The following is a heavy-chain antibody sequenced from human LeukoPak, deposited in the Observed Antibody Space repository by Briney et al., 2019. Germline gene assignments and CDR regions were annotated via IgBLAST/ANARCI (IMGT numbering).Heavy chain of an antibody. Sequence: GGSLRLSCAASGFTVSSNQMTWVRQAPGKGLEWVSVIYRDGRTFYADSVKGRFTISRDNSENTLYLQMNSLRVEDTALYYCARGPLWDDAVDIWGQGTMVTVSS. J-gene: IGHJ3*02. CDR2: IYRDGRT. CDR3: ARGPLWDDAVDI. V-gene: IGHV3-66*01. D-gene: IGHD1-26*01. CDR1: GFTVSSNQ.